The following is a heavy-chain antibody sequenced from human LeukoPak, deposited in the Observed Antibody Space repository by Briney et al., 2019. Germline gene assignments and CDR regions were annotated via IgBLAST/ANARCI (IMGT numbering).Heavy chain of an antibody. CDR3: ARGYCSGGSCYPYYFDY. D-gene: IGHD2-15*01. CDR2: IYYSGST. V-gene: IGHV4-59*01. J-gene: IGHJ4*02. Sequence: SETLSLTCTVSGGSISSYYWSWIRQPPGKGLEWIGYIYYSGSTSYNPSLKSRVTISVDTSKNQFSLKLSSVTAADTAVYYCARGYCSGGSCYPYYFDYWGQGTLVTVSS. CDR1: GGSISSYY.